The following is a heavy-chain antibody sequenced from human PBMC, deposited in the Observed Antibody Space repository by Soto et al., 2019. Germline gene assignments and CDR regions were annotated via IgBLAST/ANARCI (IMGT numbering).Heavy chain of an antibody. CDR2: ISPYSGET. CDR3: ARGPVAGSDL. Sequence: GSVKVSYKASGYPFTSYGIVWVRQAPGQGLEWVGWISPYSGETRYAEKFQDRVTLTTDTSTKTTYMDLRNLKSDDTAVYWSARGPVAGSDLWGQGTLVTVS. CDR1: GYPFTSYG. D-gene: IGHD6-19*01. J-gene: IGHJ4*02. V-gene: IGHV1-18*04.